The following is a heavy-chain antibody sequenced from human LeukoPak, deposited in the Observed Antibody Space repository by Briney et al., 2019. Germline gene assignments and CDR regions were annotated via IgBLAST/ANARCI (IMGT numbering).Heavy chain of an antibody. Sequence: PGGSLRLSCAASGFTFSGYGMHWVRQAPGKGPEWVAVIWYDGTGKYYADSVKGRFTISRDNSKNTLYLQMSGLRADDTALYYCAKDRTPTHCGSDYWGLGTQVTVSS. CDR3: AKDRTPTHCGSDY. CDR1: GFTFSGYG. V-gene: IGHV3-33*06. J-gene: IGHJ4*02. D-gene: IGHD2-21*01. CDR2: IWYDGTGK.